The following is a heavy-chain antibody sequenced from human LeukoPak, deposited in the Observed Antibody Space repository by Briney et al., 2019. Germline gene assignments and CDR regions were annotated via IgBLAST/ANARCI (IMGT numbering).Heavy chain of an antibody. CDR1: GGTFSSYT. Sequence: GASVKVSCKASGGTFSSYTISWVRQAPGQGLEWMGRIIPILGIANYAQKFQGRVTITADKSTSTAYMELSSLRSEDTAVYYCARDSSGWYYFDYWGQGTLVTVSP. J-gene: IGHJ4*02. V-gene: IGHV1-69*04. D-gene: IGHD6-19*01. CDR2: IIPILGIA. CDR3: ARDSSGWYYFDY.